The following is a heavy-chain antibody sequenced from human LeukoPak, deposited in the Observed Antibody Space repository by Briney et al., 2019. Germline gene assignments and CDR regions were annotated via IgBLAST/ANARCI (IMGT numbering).Heavy chain of an antibody. V-gene: IGHV3-7*01. Sequence: PGGSLRLSCAASGFSFSDYWMDWVRQSPGKGMEWVANINQDGSEGYYADSVKGRFTISRDNAKNSLYLQMNKLRAEDTAVYYCSRSLDXWGQGALVTV. J-gene: IGHJ4*02. CDR1: GFSFSDYW. CDR3: SRSLDX. CDR2: INQDGSEG.